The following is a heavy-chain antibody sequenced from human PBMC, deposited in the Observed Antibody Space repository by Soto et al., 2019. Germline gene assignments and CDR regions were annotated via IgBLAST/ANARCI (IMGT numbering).Heavy chain of an antibody. J-gene: IGHJ4*02. CDR1: EFTFSSYG. Sequence: PWGSLRLSCAASEFTFSSYGMHWVRQAPGKGLEWVAVIWYDGSNKYYADSVKGRFTISRDNSKNALYLQMNSLRAEDTAVYYCARDGPYCSGGSFYGGTKRYFDYWGQGTLVTVSS. CDR2: IWYDGSNK. D-gene: IGHD2-15*01. V-gene: IGHV3-33*01. CDR3: ARDGPYCSGGSFYGGTKRYFDY.